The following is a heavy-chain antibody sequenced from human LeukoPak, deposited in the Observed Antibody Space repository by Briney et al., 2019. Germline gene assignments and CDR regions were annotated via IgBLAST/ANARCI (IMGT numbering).Heavy chain of an antibody. J-gene: IGHJ4*02. Sequence: SETLSLTCTVSGGSISSYYWSWIRQPAGKGLEWIGRIYTSGSTNYNPSLKSRVTMSVDTSKNQFSLKLSSVTAADTAVYYCARDCSSTSCYPGGFDYWGQGTLVTVSS. V-gene: IGHV4-4*07. CDR3: ARDCSSTSCYPGGFDY. CDR1: GGSISSYY. D-gene: IGHD2-2*01. CDR2: IYTSGST.